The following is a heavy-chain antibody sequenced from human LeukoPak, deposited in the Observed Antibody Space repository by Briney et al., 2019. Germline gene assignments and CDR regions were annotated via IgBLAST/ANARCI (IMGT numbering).Heavy chain of an antibody. V-gene: IGHV3-48*01. CDR3: ARDSRWFGELFPPGYFDY. Sequence: PGGSLRLSCAASGFTFSSYSMNWVRQAPGKGLEWVSYISSSSSTTYYADSVKGRFTISRDNSKNTLYLQMNSLRAEDTAVYYCARDSRWFGELFPPGYFDYWGQGTLVTVSS. D-gene: IGHD3-10*01. CDR2: ISSSSSTT. CDR1: GFTFSSYS. J-gene: IGHJ4*02.